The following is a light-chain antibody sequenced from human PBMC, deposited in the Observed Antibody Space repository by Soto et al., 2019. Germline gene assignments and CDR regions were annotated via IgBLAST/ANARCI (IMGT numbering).Light chain of an antibody. CDR1: SNYVGGYDY. V-gene: IGLV2-11*01. J-gene: IGLJ1*01. Sequence: QSVLTQPRSVSGSPGQSVTISCTGNSNYVGGYDYVSWYQQHPGKAPKLIIYDVSKRPSGVPDRFSGSKSGNTASLTISGLQAEDEADYSCCSYAGTYSYVFGTGTKVTVL. CDR2: DVS. CDR3: CSYAGTYSYV.